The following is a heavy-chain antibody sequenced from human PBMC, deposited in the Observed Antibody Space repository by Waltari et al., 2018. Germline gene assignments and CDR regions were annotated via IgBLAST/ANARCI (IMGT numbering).Heavy chain of an antibody. CDR1: GGSFSGYY. CDR3: ARAQKREWLRFFVY. CDR2: INHSGST. V-gene: IGHV4-34*01. D-gene: IGHD5-12*01. Sequence: QVQLQQWGAGLLKPSETLSLTCAVYGGSFSGYYWSWIRQPPGKGLEWIGEINHSGSTNYTPSLKSRVTLSVDTSKNQFSLKLSSVTAADTAVYYCARAQKREWLRFFVYWGQGTLVTVSS. J-gene: IGHJ4*02.